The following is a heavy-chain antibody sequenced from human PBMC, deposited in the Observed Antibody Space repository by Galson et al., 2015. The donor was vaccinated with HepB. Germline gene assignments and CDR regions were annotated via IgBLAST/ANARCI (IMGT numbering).Heavy chain of an antibody. CDR2: ISYDGSNK. V-gene: IGHV3-30*18. Sequence: SLRLSCAASGFTFSSYGMHWVRQAPGKGLEWVAVISYDGSNKYYADSVKGRFTISRDNSKNTLYLQMNSLRAEDTAVYYCAKLPTTAYYDFWSGYRAGAFDIWGQGTVVTVSS. CDR3: AKLPTTAYYDFWSGYRAGAFDI. J-gene: IGHJ3*02. CDR1: GFTFSSYG. D-gene: IGHD3-3*01.